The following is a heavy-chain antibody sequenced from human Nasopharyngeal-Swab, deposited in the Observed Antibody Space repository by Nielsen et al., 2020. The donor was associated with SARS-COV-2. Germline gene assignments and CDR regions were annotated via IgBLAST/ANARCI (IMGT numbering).Heavy chain of an antibody. CDR2: MNPNSGNT. V-gene: IGHV1-8*01. D-gene: IGHD5-12*01. Sequence: ASVKVSCKASGYTFTSYDINWVRQATGQALEWMGWMNPNSGNTGYAQKFQGRVTMTRNTSISTAYMELSSLRSEDTAVYYCARGFIVATIFHYYYYMDVWGKGTTVTVSS. J-gene: IGHJ6*03. CDR1: GYTFTSYD. CDR3: ARGFIVATIFHYYYYMDV.